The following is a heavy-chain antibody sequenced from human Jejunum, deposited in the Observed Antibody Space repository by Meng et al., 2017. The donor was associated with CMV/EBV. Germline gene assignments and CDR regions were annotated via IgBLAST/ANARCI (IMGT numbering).Heavy chain of an antibody. D-gene: IGHD6-6*01. CDR1: GLPFSAFW. J-gene: IGHJ4*02. CDR2: IKQDGSEK. V-gene: IGHV3-7*01. CDR3: ATTSGSSY. Sequence: SCASSGLPFSAFWMSWFRQAPGKGLEWVAHIKQDGSEKYYVDSVKGRFTISRDNTENSLFLQMNTLRAEDTAVYYCATTSGSSYWGQGALVTVSS.